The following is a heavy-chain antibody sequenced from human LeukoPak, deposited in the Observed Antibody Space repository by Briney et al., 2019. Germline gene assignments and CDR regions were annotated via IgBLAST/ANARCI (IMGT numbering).Heavy chain of an antibody. CDR3: AKDQIGWAPGYVSGPLDQ. J-gene: IGHJ4*02. D-gene: IGHD6-19*01. V-gene: IGHV3-30*02. CDR2: IWYDGSNK. Sequence: PGGSLRLSCAASGFTFSSYGMHLVRQAPGKALEWVSFIWYDGSNKYYADSVKGRFTISRDNSKNTVYRQMTSLRTEDTAVYYCAKDQIGWAPGYVSGPLDQWGQGTLVTVSS. CDR1: GFTFSSYG.